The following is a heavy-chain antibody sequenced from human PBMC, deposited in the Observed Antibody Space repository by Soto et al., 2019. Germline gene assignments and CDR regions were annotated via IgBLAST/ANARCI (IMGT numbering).Heavy chain of an antibody. CDR3: AINGDSGLVY. CDR1: GDSISTEGYY. CDR2: INHSGST. Sequence: SETLSLTCSVSGDSISTEGYYWSWIRQHPGKGLEWIGEINHSGSTNYNPSLKSRVTISVDTSKNQFSLKLSSVTAADTAVYYCAINGDSGLVYWGQGTLVTVSS. J-gene: IGHJ4*02. D-gene: IGHD4-17*01. V-gene: IGHV4-34*01.